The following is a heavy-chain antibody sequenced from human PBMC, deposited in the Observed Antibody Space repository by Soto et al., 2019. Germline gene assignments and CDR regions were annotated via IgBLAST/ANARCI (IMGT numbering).Heavy chain of an antibody. D-gene: IGHD6-19*01. Sequence: QVQLVESGGGVVQPGSSLRLSCAASGFTFSNYAMHWVRQAPGKGLEWVAVISYLGSNKYYGDSVKGRFTTSRDNSKNALYLQMSRLTAEDTAVYFCAKDWAEMAASGVMDVWGQGTTVIVSS. CDR1: GFTFSNYA. CDR3: AKDWAEMAASGVMDV. V-gene: IGHV3-30*18. CDR2: ISYLGSNK. J-gene: IGHJ6*02.